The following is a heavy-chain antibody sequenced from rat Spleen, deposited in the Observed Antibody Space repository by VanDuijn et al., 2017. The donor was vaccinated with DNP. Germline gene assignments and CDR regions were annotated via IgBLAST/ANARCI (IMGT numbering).Heavy chain of an antibody. J-gene: IGHJ3*01. D-gene: IGHD1-2*01. V-gene: IGHV5S10*01. CDR2: IIYDGSRT. CDR1: GFTFSNYD. Sequence: EVQLVESGGGLVQPGRSLKLSCAASGFTFSNYDMAWARQAPKKGLEWVATIIYDGSRTYYRDSVKGRFTVSRDNAKSSLYLQMDSLRSEDTATYFCATAGTVTALSPGRFEYWGHGTLVTVSS. CDR3: ATAGTVTALSPGRFEY.